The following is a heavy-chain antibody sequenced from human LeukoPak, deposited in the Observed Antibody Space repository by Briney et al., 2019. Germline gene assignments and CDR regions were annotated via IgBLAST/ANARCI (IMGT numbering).Heavy chain of an antibody. V-gene: IGHV1-8*01. D-gene: IGHD3-3*01. Sequence: ASVKVSCKASGYTFTSYDINWVRQATGQGLEWMGWMNPNSGNTGYAQKFQGRVTMTRNTSISTAYMELSSPRSEDTAVYYCARGLRSYDFWSGYPKPNWFDPWGQGTLVTVSS. CDR1: GYTFTSYD. J-gene: IGHJ5*02. CDR3: ARGLRSYDFWSGYPKPNWFDP. CDR2: MNPNSGNT.